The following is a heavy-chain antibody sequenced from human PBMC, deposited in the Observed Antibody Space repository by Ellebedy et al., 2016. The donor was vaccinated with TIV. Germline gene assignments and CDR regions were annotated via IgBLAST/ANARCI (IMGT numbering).Heavy chain of an antibody. CDR2: ISSSSSSK. V-gene: IGHV3-11*06. D-gene: IGHD2-15*01. Sequence: SLKISCAASEFTFSDYHMSWIRQAPGKGLEWVSYISSSSSSKNYADSVKGRFTITSDDAKNSLYLQMNNLRPEDTAVYYCARFSRGAPFVDYLYYMDVWGKGTAVTVSS. CDR1: EFTFSDYH. J-gene: IGHJ6*03. CDR3: ARFSRGAPFVDYLYYMDV.